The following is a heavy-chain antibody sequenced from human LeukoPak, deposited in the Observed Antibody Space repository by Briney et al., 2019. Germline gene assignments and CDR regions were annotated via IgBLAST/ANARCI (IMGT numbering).Heavy chain of an antibody. CDR2: ISSGSGHT. CDR3: ARALYPTVTALDYYYGMDV. CDR1: GFTFSDYY. J-gene: IGHJ6*02. V-gene: IGHV3-11*06. Sequence: GGSLRLSCAASGFTFSDYYMTWIRQAPGKGLEWVSYISSGSGHTNYADSVKGRFTISRDNAKNSLYLQMNSLRAEDTAVYYCARALYPTVTALDYYYGMDVWGQGTTVTVSS. D-gene: IGHD4-11*01.